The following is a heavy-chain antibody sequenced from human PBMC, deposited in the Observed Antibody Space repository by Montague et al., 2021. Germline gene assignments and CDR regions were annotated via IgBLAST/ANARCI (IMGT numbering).Heavy chain of an antibody. CDR3: ARERDRYYYMDI. V-gene: IGHV4-38-2*02. J-gene: IGHJ6*03. CDR1: RSLINSDYY. CDR2: VSHGGRT. Sequence: SETLSLTCTVSRSLINSDYYCCWIRQPPGKGLEWMGSVSHGGRTYYNPSLKSRVTISVDTSNNHFSLKLSSVTAADTAMYYCARERDRYYYMDIWGKGTTITVSS.